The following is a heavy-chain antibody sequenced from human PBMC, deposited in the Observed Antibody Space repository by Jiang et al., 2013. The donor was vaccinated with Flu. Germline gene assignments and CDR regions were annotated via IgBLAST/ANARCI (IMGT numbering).Heavy chain of an antibody. Sequence: LLKPSETLSLTCAVYGGSFSGYYWSWIRQPPGKGLEWIGEINHSGSTNYNPSLKSRVTISVDTSKNQFSLKLSSVTAADTAVYYCARGRGGSCYFYYFDYWGQGTLVTVSS. CDR3: ARGRGGSCYFYYFDY. CDR1: GGSFSGYY. V-gene: IGHV4-34*01. D-gene: IGHD2-15*01. J-gene: IGHJ4*02. CDR2: INHSGST.